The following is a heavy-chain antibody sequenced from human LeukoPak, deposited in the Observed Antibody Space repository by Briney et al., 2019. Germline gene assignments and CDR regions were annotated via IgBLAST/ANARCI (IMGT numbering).Heavy chain of an antibody. J-gene: IGHJ4*02. CDR3: ARLRWFGDGSHFDY. D-gene: IGHD3-10*01. Sequence: SETLSLTCTVSGGSISSHYWSWIRQPPGKGLEWIGYIYYSGSTNYNPSLKSRVTISVDTSKDQFSLKLSSVTAADTAVYYCARLRWFGDGSHFDYWGQGTLVTVSS. CDR1: GGSISSHY. CDR2: IYYSGST. V-gene: IGHV4-59*11.